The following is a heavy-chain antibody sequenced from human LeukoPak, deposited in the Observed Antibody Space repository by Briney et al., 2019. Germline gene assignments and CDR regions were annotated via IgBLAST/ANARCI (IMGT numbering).Heavy chain of an antibody. J-gene: IGHJ4*02. V-gene: IGHV3-7*01. CDR2: IKQDGREK. CDR3: ARDGFSGAYYDFWSGYAYYFDY. CDR1: GFTYSSYW. D-gene: IGHD3-3*01. Sequence: GGSLRLSCAASGFTYSSYWMSGVRQAPGKGLEWVANIKQDGREKYYVDSVKGRFTISRDNAKNSLYLQMNSLRAEVTAVYYCARDGFSGAYYDFWSGYAYYFDYWGQGTLVAVSS.